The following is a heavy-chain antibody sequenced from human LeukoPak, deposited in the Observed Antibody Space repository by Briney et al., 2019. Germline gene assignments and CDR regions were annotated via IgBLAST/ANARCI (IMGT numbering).Heavy chain of an antibody. CDR2: MNWNGGST. CDR3: ARDEGSGYSFFDY. J-gene: IGHJ4*02. Sequence: GGSLRLSCAASGFTFDDYGMTWVRQVPGKGLEWVSGMNWNGGSTGYADSVKGRFTISSENAKNSLYLQMNSLRAEDTAFYYCARDEGSGYSFFDYWGQGSLVTVSS. V-gene: IGHV3-20*04. D-gene: IGHD3-3*01. CDR1: GFTFDDYG.